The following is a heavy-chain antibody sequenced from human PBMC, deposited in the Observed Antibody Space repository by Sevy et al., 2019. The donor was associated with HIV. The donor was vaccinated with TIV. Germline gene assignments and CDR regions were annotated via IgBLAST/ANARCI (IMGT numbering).Heavy chain of an antibody. V-gene: IGHV4-4*07. D-gene: IGHD3-22*01. CDR2: IYTSGST. J-gene: IGHJ4*02. CDR3: ARGGRDYYDSSGYYTFVYYFDY. CDR1: GGSISSYY. Sequence: SETLSLTCTVSGGSISSYYWSWIRQPAGKGLEWIGRIYTSGSTNYNPSLKSRVTMSVDTSKNQFSLKLSSVTAADTAVYYCARGGRDYYDSSGYYTFVYYFDYWGQGTLVTVSS.